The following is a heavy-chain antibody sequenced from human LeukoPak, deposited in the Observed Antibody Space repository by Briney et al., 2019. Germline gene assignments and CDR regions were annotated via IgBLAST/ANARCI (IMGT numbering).Heavy chain of an antibody. CDR1: GGSISSYY. CDR3: ARGGRSFGSTYYYFDY. J-gene: IGHJ4*02. V-gene: IGHV4-59*01. Sequence: PSETLSLTCTVSGGSISSYYWSWIRQPPGKGLEWIGYIYDSGSTNYNPSLKSRVTISVDTSKNQFSLKLSSVTAADTAVYYCARGGRSFGSTYYYFDYWGQGTLVTVSS. D-gene: IGHD2-15*01. CDR2: IYDSGST.